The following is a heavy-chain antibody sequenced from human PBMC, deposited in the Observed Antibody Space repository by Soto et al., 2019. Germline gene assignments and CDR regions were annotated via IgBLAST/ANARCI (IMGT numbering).Heavy chain of an antibody. D-gene: IGHD2-2*02. CDR1: GFRFSSYW. V-gene: IGHV3-74*01. J-gene: IGHJ4*02. CDR2: INTDGSYT. CDR3: ARGGCTKTSCYILDF. Sequence: EVQLVESGGGLVQPGGSLRLSCAASGFRFSSYWMHWVRQVPGKGLVWVSHINTDGSYTTYADFAKGRFTVSRDNAKNTLHLQMNSPRAEDTAVYYCARGGCTKTSCYILDFWGQGTFITVSS.